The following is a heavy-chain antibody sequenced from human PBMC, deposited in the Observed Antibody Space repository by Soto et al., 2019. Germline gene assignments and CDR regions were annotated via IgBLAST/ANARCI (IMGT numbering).Heavy chain of an antibody. CDR3: ARDSTTSVNWFDP. D-gene: IGHD2-2*01. CDR2: IYYSGST. V-gene: IGHV4-31*03. CDR1: GGSISSGGYY. J-gene: IGHJ5*02. Sequence: SETLSLTCTVSGGSISSGGYYWSWIRQHPGKGLEWIGYIYYSGSTYYNPSLKSRVTISVDTSKNQFSLKLSSVTAADTAVYYCARDSTTSVNWFDPWGQGTLVTVSS.